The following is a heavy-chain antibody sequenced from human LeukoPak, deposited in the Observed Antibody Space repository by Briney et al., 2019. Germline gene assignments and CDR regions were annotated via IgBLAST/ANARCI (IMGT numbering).Heavy chain of an antibody. J-gene: IGHJ4*02. CDR3: ARHAYYYESIGYFYPFHY. D-gene: IGHD3-22*01. Sequence: SETLSLTCTVSGDSISTSSYYWGWIRQPPGKELEWIGTLNYGGSTYYNPSLKTRVTISVDTSKNQFSLRLHSVTAADTAVYYCARHAYYYESIGYFYPFHYWGQGTLLTVSS. CDR1: GDSISTSSYY. V-gene: IGHV4-39*01. CDR2: LNYGGST.